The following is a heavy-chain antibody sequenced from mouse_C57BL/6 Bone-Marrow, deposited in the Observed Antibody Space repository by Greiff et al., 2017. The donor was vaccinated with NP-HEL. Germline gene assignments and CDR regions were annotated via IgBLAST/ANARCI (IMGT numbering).Heavy chain of an antibody. CDR1: GYTFTDYE. J-gene: IGHJ2*01. CDR2: IDPETGGT. D-gene: IGHD2-3*01. V-gene: IGHV1-15*01. CDR3: TRCIYDGYLYYFDD. Sequence: QVQLQQSGAELVRPGASVTLSCKASGYTFTDYEMHWVKQTPVHGLEWIGAIDPETGGTAYNQKFKGKAILTADKSSSTAYMELRSLTSEDSAVYYCTRCIYDGYLYYFDDWGQGTTLTVSS.